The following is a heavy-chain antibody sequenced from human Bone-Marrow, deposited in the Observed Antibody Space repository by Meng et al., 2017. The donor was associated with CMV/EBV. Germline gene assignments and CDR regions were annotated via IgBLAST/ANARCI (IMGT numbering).Heavy chain of an antibody. J-gene: IGHJ4*01. V-gene: IGHV1-69*10. Sequence: SVKVSCKASGGTFSSYAISWVRQAPGQGLEWMGGIIPILGIANYAQKFQGRVTITADKSTSTAYMELSSLRSEDTAVYYCARGLFFPITILPDVWGHGTRVTVYS. CDR1: GGTFSSYA. D-gene: IGHD3-3*01. CDR3: ARGLFFPITILPDV. CDR2: IIPILGIA.